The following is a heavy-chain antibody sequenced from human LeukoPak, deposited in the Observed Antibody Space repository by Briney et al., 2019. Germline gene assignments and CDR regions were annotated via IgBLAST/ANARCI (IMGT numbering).Heavy chain of an antibody. D-gene: IGHD2-15*01. Sequence: ASVKVSCKASGYTLTELSMHWVRQAPGKGLEWMGGFDPEDGGTIYAQKFQGRVTMTEDTSTDTAYMELSSLRSEDTAVYYCATALYCSGGSCQQDYWGQGTLVTVSS. J-gene: IGHJ4*02. CDR3: ATALYCSGGSCQQDY. CDR2: FDPEDGGT. V-gene: IGHV1-24*01. CDR1: GYTLTELS.